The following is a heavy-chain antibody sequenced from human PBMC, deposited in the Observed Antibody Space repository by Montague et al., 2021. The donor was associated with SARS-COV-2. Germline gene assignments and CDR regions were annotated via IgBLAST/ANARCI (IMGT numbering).Heavy chain of an antibody. V-gene: IGHV3-21*01. CDR2: ISSSSSYI. D-gene: IGHD6-19*01. J-gene: IGHJ4*02. CDR1: GFTFSSNS. Sequence: SLRLSCAASGFTFSSNSVNWVRQAPGKGLEWVSSISSSSSYIYYADSVKGRFTISRDNAKNSLYPQMNSLRAEDTAVYYCARNLGSGWAFFDYWGQGTLVTVSS. CDR3: ARNLGSGWAFFDY.